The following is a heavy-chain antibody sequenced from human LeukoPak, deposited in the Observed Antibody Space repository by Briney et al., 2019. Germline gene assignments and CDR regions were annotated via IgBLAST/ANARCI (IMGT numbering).Heavy chain of an antibody. D-gene: IGHD2-8*02. CDR3: ARQTSGPNWFDP. CDR2: IYYSGST. Sequence: NPSETLSLTCTVSGGSISSYYWSWIRQPPGKGLEWIGYIYYSGSTNYNPSLKSRVTISVDTSKNQFSLKLSSVTAADTAVYYCARQTSGPNWFDPWGQGTLVTVSS. CDR1: GGSISSYY. J-gene: IGHJ5*02. V-gene: IGHV4-59*08.